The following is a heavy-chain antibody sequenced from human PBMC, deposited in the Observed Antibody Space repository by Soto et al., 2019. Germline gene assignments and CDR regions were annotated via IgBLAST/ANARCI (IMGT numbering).Heavy chain of an antibody. CDR2: INHRGST. CDR3: VRRSSGSDYDAFDT. V-gene: IGHV4-34*01. CDR1: GGSFSGYY. Sequence: QVQLQQWGAGLLKPSETLSLTCAVYGGSFSGYYWSWIRQSPGKGLVWMGEINHRGSTNYNPSLKSRVTIVVDTSKNPFPLNLNSVTAADTAVYYCVRRSSGSDYDAFDTWGQGTMVTVSS. D-gene: IGHD1-26*01. J-gene: IGHJ3*02.